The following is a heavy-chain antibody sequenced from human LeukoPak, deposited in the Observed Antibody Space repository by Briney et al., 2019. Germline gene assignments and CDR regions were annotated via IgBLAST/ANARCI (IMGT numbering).Heavy chain of an antibody. D-gene: IGHD2-15*01. CDR1: GFTFSNFG. CDR3: ARLVVVVAATPDYFDY. V-gene: IGHV3-7*01. CDR2: IKQDGSEK. Sequence: GGSLRLSCAASGFTFSNFGMSWVRQAPGKGLEWVANIKQDGSEKYYVDSVKGRFTISRDNAKNSLYLQMNSLRAEDTAVYYCARLVVVVAATPDYFDYWGQGTLVTVSS. J-gene: IGHJ4*02.